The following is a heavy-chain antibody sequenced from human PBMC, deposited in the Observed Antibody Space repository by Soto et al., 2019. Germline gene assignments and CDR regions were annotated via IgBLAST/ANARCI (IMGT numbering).Heavy chain of an antibody. CDR1: GFTFSSYA. CDR3: ASHGPGCSSRWYLNSGMDV. Sequence: EVQLLESGGGLVQPGGSLRLSCAASGFTFSSYAMSWVRQAPGKGLEWVSAISGSGGSTYYADSVKGRFTISRDNSENTLYLQMNSLRAEDTAVYYCASHGPGCSSRWYLNSGMDVWGQGTTVTVSS. CDR2: ISGSGGST. J-gene: IGHJ6*02. D-gene: IGHD6-13*01. V-gene: IGHV3-23*01.